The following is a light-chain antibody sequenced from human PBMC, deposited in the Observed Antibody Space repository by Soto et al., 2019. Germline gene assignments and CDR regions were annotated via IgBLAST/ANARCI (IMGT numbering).Light chain of an antibody. J-gene: IGLJ2*01. Sequence: QSALTQPASVSGSPGQSITISCTGTSSDVGGYNYVSWYQQHPGKAPKLMIYDVTNRPSGVSNRFSVSKSGSTASLTISGRQAEDEADYYCSSYTSSSTRVFGGGIKLTVL. V-gene: IGLV2-14*03. CDR2: DVT. CDR1: SSDVGGYNY. CDR3: SSYTSSSTRV.